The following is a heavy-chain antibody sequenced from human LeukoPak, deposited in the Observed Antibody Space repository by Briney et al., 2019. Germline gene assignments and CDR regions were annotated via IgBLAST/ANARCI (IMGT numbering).Heavy chain of an antibody. J-gene: IGHJ5*02. D-gene: IGHD2-15*01. Sequence: SETLSLTCTVSGGSISSYYWSWIRQPAGKGLEWIGRIYTSGSTNYNPSLKSRVTISVDTSKNQFSLKLSSVTAADTAVYYCARRAVAAIMSGFDPWGQGTLVTVSS. CDR1: GGSISSYY. CDR3: ARRAVAAIMSGFDP. CDR2: IYTSGST. V-gene: IGHV4-4*07.